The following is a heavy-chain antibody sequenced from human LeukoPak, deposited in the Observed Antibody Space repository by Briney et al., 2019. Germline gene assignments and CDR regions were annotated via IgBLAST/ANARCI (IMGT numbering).Heavy chain of an antibody. CDR2: IYSGGST. V-gene: IGHV3-53*01. J-gene: IGHJ4*02. CDR3: ARDRRGYSYGLD. Sequence: GGSLRLSCAASGFTVSSNYMSWVRQAPGKGLEWVSVIYSGGSTYYADSVKGRFTISRDNSKNTLYLQMNSLRAEDTAVYYCARDRRGYSYGLDWGQGTLVTVSS. D-gene: IGHD5-18*01. CDR1: GFTVSSNY.